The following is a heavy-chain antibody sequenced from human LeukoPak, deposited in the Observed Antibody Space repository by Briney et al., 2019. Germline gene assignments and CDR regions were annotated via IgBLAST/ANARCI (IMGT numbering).Heavy chain of an antibody. Sequence: QTGGSLRLSCAGSGFTFVNYAMTWVRQAPGKGLEWVSAISGGGGSTYYADFVKGRFTISRDNSKNTLYLQMSSLRADDTAVYYCAKPMLRTFITSSDSWGQGTLVTVSS. J-gene: IGHJ4*02. D-gene: IGHD3-10*01. CDR3: AKPMLRTFITSSDS. CDR2: ISGGGGST. V-gene: IGHV3-23*01. CDR1: GFTFVNYA.